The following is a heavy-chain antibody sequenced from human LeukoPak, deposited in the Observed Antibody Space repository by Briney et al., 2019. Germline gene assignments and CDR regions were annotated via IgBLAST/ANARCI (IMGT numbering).Heavy chain of an antibody. V-gene: IGHV3-21*06. CDR2: ITSSSPTYI. CDR1: GFTFSNYG. CDR3: ARDDYYYDSSGYYVWFDP. D-gene: IGHD3-22*01. J-gene: IGHJ5*02. Sequence: GGSLRLPCAASGFTFSNYGMNWVRQAPGKGLEWVSSITSSSPTYIYYADSVKGRFTISRDNAKNSLYLQMDSLRAEDTAVYYCARDDYYYDSSGYYVWFDPWGQGTLVTVSS.